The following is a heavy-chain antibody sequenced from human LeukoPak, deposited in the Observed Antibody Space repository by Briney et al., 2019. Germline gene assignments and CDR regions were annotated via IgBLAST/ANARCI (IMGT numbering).Heavy chain of an antibody. D-gene: IGHD5-18*01. CDR2: ISGSGGST. CDR3: ANFHPYSYGQGYFDY. V-gene: IGHV3-23*01. J-gene: IGHJ4*02. Sequence: PGGSLRLSCAASGFTFFSYWMRWVRQAPGKGLEWVSAISGSGGSTYYTDSVKGRFTISRDNSKNTLYLQMNSLRAEDTAVYYCANFHPYSYGQGYFDYWGQGTLVTVSS. CDR1: GFTFFSYW.